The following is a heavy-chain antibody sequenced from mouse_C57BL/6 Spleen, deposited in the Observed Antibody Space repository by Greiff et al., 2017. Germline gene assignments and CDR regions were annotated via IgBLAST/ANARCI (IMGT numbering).Heavy chain of an antibody. CDR1: GNTFTSYW. Sequence: QVQLQQPRPELVKPRASVTLSCKASGNTFTSYWMHSVKQRPGHGLAWIGNINSSNGGTNYNEKFKSKATMTVDKPCSTAYIQLSSLTSEDSAVYYCARRKGSSGSFDYWGQGTTLTVCS. CDR3: ARRKGSSGSFDY. V-gene: IGHV1-53*01. CDR2: INSSNGGT. D-gene: IGHD3-2*02. J-gene: IGHJ2*01.